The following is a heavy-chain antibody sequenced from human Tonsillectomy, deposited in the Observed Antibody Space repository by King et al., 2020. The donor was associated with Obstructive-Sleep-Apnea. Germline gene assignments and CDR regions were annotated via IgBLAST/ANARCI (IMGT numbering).Heavy chain of an antibody. D-gene: IGHD3-10*01. CDR2: ISSNGGST. CDR1: GFTFSSYA. Sequence: EVQLVESGGGLVQPGGSLRLSCSASGFTFSSYAMHWVRQAPGKGLEYVSAISSNGGSTYYADSVKGRFTISRDNSNNTLYLQMSSLRAEDTAVYYCVKEYKWFGELYDYWGQGTLVTVSS. J-gene: IGHJ4*02. V-gene: IGHV3-64D*06. CDR3: VKEYKWFGELYDY.